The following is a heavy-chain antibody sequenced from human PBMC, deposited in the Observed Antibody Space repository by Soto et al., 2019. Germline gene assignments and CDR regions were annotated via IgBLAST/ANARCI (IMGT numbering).Heavy chain of an antibody. V-gene: IGHV1-8*01. J-gene: IGHJ4*02. CDR2: MNPDRANT. CDR3: ARAIRDQLLSDY. Sequence: QVQLVQSGAEVKQPGASVKVSCRTSGYTFSNYDISWVRQATGQGLEWMGWMNPDRANTGYAQKFQGRVTMTRDTSINTAYMELNSLTSEDTAIYYCARAIRDQLLSDYWGQGSLVFVSS. D-gene: IGHD1-26*01. CDR1: GYTFSNYD.